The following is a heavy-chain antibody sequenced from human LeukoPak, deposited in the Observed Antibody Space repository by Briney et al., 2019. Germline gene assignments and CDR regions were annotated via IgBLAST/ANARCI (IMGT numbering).Heavy chain of an antibody. V-gene: IGHV4-34*01. J-gene: IGHJ4*02. CDR3: ARVTSYGHRYFDY. CDR2: INHSGST. CDR1: GGSFSGYY. Sequence: SETLSLTCAVYGGSFSGYYWSWIRQPPGKGLEWIGEINHSGSTNYNPSLKSRVTISVDTSKNQFSLKLSSVTAADTAVYYCARVTSYGHRYFDYWGQGTLVTVSS. D-gene: IGHD4-17*01.